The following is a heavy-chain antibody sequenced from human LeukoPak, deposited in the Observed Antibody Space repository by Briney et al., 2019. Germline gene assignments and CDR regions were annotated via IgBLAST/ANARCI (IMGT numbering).Heavy chain of an antibody. CDR1: GYTFTSYG. D-gene: IGHD5-18*01. J-gene: IGHJ4*02. CDR3: ARDRAGYSYGPTWPIDY. Sequence: GASVKVSCKASGYTFTSYGISWVRQAPGQGLEWMGWISAYNGNTNYAQKLQGRVTMTTDTSTSTAYMELRSLRSDDTPVYYCARDRAGYSYGPTWPIDYWGQGTLVTVSS. V-gene: IGHV1-18*04. CDR2: ISAYNGNT.